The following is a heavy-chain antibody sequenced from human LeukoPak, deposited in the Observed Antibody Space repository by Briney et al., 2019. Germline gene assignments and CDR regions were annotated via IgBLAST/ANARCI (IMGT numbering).Heavy chain of an antibody. V-gene: IGHV1-69*13. CDR3: VRVGGDNIRRGELLLRRCYFDT. CDR2: IIPIFTTT. Sequence: GASVKVSCKTSGDIFNNYAFSWVRQAPGQGLEWMGGIIPIFTTTHFAEKFQGRFTITADGPTSTVYMELSSLGSDDTAVYYCVRVGGDNIRRGELLLRRCYFDTWGQGTLVTVSS. CDR1: GDIFNNYA. D-gene: IGHD3-10*01. J-gene: IGHJ4*02.